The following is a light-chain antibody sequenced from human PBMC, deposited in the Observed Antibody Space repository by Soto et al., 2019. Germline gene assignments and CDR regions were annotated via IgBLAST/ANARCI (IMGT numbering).Light chain of an antibody. J-gene: IGKJ1*01. CDR2: SAS. Sequence: EIVMTQSPVTLSVSPGETVILSCRASQSLRSNLAWYQQKPGQTPRLLIYSASIRAAATPARFSGSGAGTNFSLTISSLQSEDFAVYYCQQHDKLPPAFCQGTKVDLK. CDR3: QQHDKLPPA. CDR1: QSLRSN. V-gene: IGKV3-15*01.